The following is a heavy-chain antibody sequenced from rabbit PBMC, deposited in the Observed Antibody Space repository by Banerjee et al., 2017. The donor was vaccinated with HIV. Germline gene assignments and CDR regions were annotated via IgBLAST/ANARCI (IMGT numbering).Heavy chain of an antibody. V-gene: IGHV1S45*01. Sequence: QEQLVESGGGLVKPEGSLKLSCTASGFSFSNKAVMCWVRQAPGKGLEWIACTAGSSSGFTYSATWATGRFTISKTSSTTVTLQMTSLTVADTATYFCARDTGTSFSSCGMDLWGQGTLVTVS. CDR2: TAGSSSGFT. CDR1: GFSFSNKAV. J-gene: IGHJ3*01. CDR3: ARDTGTSFSSCGMDL. D-gene: IGHD7-1*01.